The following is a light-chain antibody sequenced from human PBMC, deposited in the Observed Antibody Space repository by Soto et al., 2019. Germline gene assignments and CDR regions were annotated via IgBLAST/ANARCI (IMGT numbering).Light chain of an antibody. V-gene: IGLV1-44*01. J-gene: IGLJ1*01. CDR2: SNN. Sequence: QSELTQPPSASGTPGQRVTISCYGSSSNIGSNTVNWYQQLPGTAPKLLIYSNNQRPSGVPDRFSGSKSGTSASLAISGLQSEDEADYYCAAWHDSLNEGAFGTGTKVTVL. CDR3: AAWHDSLNEGA. CDR1: SSNIGSNT.